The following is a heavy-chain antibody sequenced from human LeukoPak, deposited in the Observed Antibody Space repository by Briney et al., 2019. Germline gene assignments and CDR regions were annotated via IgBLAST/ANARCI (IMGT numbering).Heavy chain of an antibody. V-gene: IGHV4-59*01. CDR1: GGSISRYY. CDR2: IYDSGST. J-gene: IGHJ2*01. Sequence: SETLSLTCTVSGGSISRYYWSWIRQPPGKGLEWIGYIYDSGSTNYNPSLKSRVTISVDTSKKQFSLNLSSATAADTAVYYCARGAYYYDSSGYNWYFDLWGRGTLVTVSS. D-gene: IGHD3-22*01. CDR3: ARGAYYYDSSGYNWYFDL.